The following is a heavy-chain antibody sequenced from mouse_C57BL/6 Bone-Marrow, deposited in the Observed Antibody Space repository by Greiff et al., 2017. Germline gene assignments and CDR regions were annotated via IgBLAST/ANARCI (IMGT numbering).Heavy chain of an antibody. J-gene: IGHJ4*01. Sequence: VQLQQSGAELVRPGASVKLSCTASGFNIKDDYMHWVKQRPEQGLEWIGWIDPENGDTEYASKFQGKATITADPSSNTAYLQLSSLTSEDTAVYYCTPRVLWGNSYAMDYWGQGTSVTVSS. CDR2: IDPENGDT. V-gene: IGHV14-4*01. CDR1: GFNIKDDY. CDR3: TPRVLWGNSYAMDY. D-gene: IGHD2-1*01.